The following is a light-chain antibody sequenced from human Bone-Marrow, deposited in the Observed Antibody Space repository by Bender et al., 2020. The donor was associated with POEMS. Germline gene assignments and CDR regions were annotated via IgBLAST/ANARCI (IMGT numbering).Light chain of an antibody. V-gene: IGLV2-8*01. Sequence: QPALTQPPSASGSPGQSVTITCTGTGSGVGGYNYVSWYQQHPGKAPRLVIYDVSKRPSGVPERFFGSRSGSTASLTVTGLQAEDEADYYCCSYAGNDNCVFGTGTKVSVL. CDR2: DVS. CDR3: CSYAGNDNCV. J-gene: IGLJ1*01. CDR1: GSGVGGYNY.